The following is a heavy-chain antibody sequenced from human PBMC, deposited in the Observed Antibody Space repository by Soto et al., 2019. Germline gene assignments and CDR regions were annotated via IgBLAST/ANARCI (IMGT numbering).Heavy chain of an antibody. Sequence: SETLSLTCTVSGGSISSGDYYWSWIRQPPGKGLEWIGYIYYSGSTYYNPSLKSRVTISVDTSKNQFSLKLSSVAAADTAVYYCARDHIVVVPAAIEWYYYYYGMDVWGQGTTVTVSS. J-gene: IGHJ6*02. CDR3: ARDHIVVVPAAIEWYYYYYGMDV. CDR1: GGSISSGDYY. D-gene: IGHD2-2*02. V-gene: IGHV4-30-4*01. CDR2: IYYSGST.